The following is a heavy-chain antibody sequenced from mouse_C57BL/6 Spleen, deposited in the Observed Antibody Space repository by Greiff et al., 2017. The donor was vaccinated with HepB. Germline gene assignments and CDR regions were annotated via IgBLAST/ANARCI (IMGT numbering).Heavy chain of an antibody. CDR3: VRERYGYDVDYFDY. V-gene: IGHV10-3*01. Sequence: EVQLVESGGGLVQPKGSLKLSCAASGFTFNTYAMHWVRQAPGKGLEWVARIRSKSSNYATYYADSVKDRFTISRDDSQSMLYLQMHNLKTEDTAMYYCVRERYGYDVDYFDYWGQGTTLTVSS. J-gene: IGHJ2*01. CDR2: IRSKSSNYAT. D-gene: IGHD2-2*01. CDR1: GFTFNTYA.